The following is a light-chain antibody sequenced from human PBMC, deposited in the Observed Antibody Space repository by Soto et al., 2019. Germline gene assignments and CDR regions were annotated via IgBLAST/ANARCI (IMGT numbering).Light chain of an antibody. J-gene: IGLJ2*01. Sequence: QSVLTQPPSASGTPGQRVTISCSGSSSNIGSNAINWYQQLPGTAPKLLMHSSNQRPSGVPDRFSGSKSGTSASLAISGLQSEDEADYYWAAWDDSLNGVVFGGGTKLTVL. V-gene: IGLV1-44*01. CDR2: SSN. CDR3: AAWDDSLNGVV. CDR1: SSNIGSNA.